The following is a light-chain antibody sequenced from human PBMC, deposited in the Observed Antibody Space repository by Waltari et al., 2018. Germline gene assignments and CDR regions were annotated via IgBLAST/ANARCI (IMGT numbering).Light chain of an antibody. CDR1: SGSVSSTSY. Sequence: QTVVTQEPSLSVSPGGTVTLTCALSSGSVSSTSYASWYQQTPGPAPRTLVYKGNIRSPGVPDRFSGSMFGNIAALTSTGAQADDESDYYCSLYMGSGIWVFGGGTKLTVL. J-gene: IGLJ3*02. CDR3: SLYMGSGIWV. V-gene: IGLV8-61*01. CDR2: KGN.